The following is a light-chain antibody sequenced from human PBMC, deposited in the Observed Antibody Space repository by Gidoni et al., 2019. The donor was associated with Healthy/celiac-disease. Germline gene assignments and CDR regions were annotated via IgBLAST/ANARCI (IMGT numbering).Light chain of an antibody. CDR2: EGS. V-gene: IGLV2-23*01. CDR3: CSYAGSSTYV. J-gene: IGLJ1*01. Sequence: QSALTQPASVSGSPGQSITISCTGTSSDVGSYNLVSWYQQHPGKAPNLMIYEGSKRPSGVSNRFSGSKSGNTASLTISGRQAEDEADYYCCSYAGSSTYVFGTGTKVTVL. CDR1: SSDVGSYNL.